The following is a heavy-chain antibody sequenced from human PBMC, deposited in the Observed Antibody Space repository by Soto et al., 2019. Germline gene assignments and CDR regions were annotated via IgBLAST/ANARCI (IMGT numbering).Heavy chain of an antibody. V-gene: IGHV3-33*01. D-gene: IGHD3-9*01. CDR3: ATEIDWLHAFDF. CDR1: GFTFSTYG. CDR2: IWHDGSNT. Sequence: QVRLVEFGGGVVQPGNSLRLSCAASGFTFSTYGMHWVRQAPGKGLEWVAHIWHDGSNTYDIDSVKGRFTISRDNTKNTLYLQMNSRRAEDTAVYYCATEIDWLHAFDFWGQGTMVTVSS. J-gene: IGHJ3*01.